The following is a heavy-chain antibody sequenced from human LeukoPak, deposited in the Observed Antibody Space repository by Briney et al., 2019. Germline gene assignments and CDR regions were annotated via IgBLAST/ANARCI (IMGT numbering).Heavy chain of an antibody. V-gene: IGHV3-23*01. D-gene: IGHD2-15*01. CDR2: ISGSGGST. J-gene: IGHJ5*02. Sequence: QPGGSLRLSCAASGFTFSSYAMSWVRQAPGKGLEWVSAISGSGGSTYYADSVKGRFTISRNNSKNTLYLQMNSLRAEDTAVYYCAKDPCSGGSCYYPNWFDPWGQGTLVTVSS. CDR1: GFTFSSYA. CDR3: AKDPCSGGSCYYPNWFDP.